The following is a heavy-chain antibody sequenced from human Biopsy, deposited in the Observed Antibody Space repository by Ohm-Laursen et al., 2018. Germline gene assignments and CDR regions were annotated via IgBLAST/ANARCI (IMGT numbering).Heavy chain of an antibody. CDR2: MWSDGINK. Sequence: SLRLSCSVSGFAFSYYGLHWVRQAPGKGLQWVAVMWSDGINKNYADSVKGRFTVSRDNSNNVLYLQMSSLRDEDSAVYYCAGDDDTTGHYMILNHWGQGTLVTVSS. V-gene: IGHV3-33*01. J-gene: IGHJ5*02. CDR3: AGDDDTTGHYMILNH. D-gene: IGHD3-9*01. CDR1: GFAFSYYG.